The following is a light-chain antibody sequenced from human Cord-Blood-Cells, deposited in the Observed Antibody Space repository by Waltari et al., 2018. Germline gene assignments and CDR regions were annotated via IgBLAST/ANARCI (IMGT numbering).Light chain of an antibody. V-gene: IGLV2-14*01. J-gene: IGLJ2*01. Sequence: QSALTQPASVSGSPGQSITISCTGTSSDVGGYNYVSWYQQHPGKAPKLMIYDVSNWPSGVSNRFSGSKSGNTASPTISGLQAEDEADYYCSSYTSSSTLVFGGGTKLTVL. CDR2: DVS. CDR1: SSDVGGYNY. CDR3: SSYTSSSTLV.